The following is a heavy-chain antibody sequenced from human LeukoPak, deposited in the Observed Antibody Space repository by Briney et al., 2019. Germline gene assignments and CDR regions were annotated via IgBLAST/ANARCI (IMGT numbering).Heavy chain of an antibody. Sequence: ASVKVSCKASGYTFTGYYMHWVRQAPGQGLEWMGRINPNSGGTNYAQKFQGRVTMTRDTSISTAYMELSRLRSDDTAVYYCARDRGYYDSSGYYWDYWGQGTLVTVSS. CDR1: GYTFTGYY. D-gene: IGHD3-22*01. CDR3: ARDRGYYDSSGYYWDY. J-gene: IGHJ4*02. V-gene: IGHV1-2*06. CDR2: INPNSGGT.